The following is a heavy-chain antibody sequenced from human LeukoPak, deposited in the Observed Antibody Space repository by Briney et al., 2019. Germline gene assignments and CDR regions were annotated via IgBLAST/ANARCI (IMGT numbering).Heavy chain of an antibody. Sequence: GESLMISCKGSGYNFISYWIGWVRQLPGKGLEWMGIIYPGDSDTRYSPSFQGQVTISADTSSTAYLQWSSLEVSDTAMYYCARGIAPDLRNAFDIWGQGTMVTVSS. CDR1: GYNFISYW. CDR3: ARGIAPDLRNAFDI. D-gene: IGHD6-13*01. V-gene: IGHV5-51*01. CDR2: IYPGDSDT. J-gene: IGHJ3*02.